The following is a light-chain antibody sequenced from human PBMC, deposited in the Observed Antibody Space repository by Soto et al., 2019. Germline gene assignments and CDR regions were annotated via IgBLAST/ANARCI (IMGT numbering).Light chain of an antibody. CDR2: SDN. CDR3: AAWDVSLVV. CDR1: SSNIGTNT. V-gene: IGLV1-44*01. Sequence: QSVLTQPPSASGTPGQRVTISCSGSSSNIGTNTVIWYQQLPGAAPKLLIYSDNQRPSGVPDRFSGSNSGTSASLAISGLQSEDGADYYCAAWDVSLVVFGGGTKLTVL. J-gene: IGLJ2*01.